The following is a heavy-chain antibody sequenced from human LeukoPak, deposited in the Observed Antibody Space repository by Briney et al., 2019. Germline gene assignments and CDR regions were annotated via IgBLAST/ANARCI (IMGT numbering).Heavy chain of an antibody. CDR1: GGSISSYY. CDR2: IYYSAST. J-gene: IGHJ4*02. V-gene: IGHV4-59*08. CDR3: ARHREGGYSYGADY. Sequence: PSEILSLTCTVSGGSISSYYWSWIRQPPGKGLEWIGYIYYSASTYYNPSLKSRVTISVDTSKNQFSLKLSSVTAADTAVYYCARHREGGYSYGADYWGQGTLVTVSS. D-gene: IGHD5-18*01.